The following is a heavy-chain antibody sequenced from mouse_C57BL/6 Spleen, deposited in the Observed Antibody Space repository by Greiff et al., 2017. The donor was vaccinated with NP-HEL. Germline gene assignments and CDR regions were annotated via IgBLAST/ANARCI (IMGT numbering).Heavy chain of an antibody. D-gene: IGHD4-1*01. J-gene: IGHJ3*01. Sequence: EVQLQQSGPELVKPGASVKMSCKASGYTFTDYNMHWVKQSHGKSLEWIGYINPNNGGTSYYQKFKGKATLTVNKSSSTAYMELRSLTSDDSAVYYCARGLGPWFAYWGQGTLVTVSA. CDR1: GYTFTDYN. CDR2: INPNNGGT. CDR3: ARGLGPWFAY. V-gene: IGHV1-22*01.